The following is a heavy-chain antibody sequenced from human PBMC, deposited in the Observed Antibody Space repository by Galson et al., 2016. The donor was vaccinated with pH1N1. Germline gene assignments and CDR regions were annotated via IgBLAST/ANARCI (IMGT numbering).Heavy chain of an antibody. CDR3: ATLLLWFGAPFEDFNF. CDR1: GFTLDNHA. CDR2: ISYDGRQK. Sequence: SLRLSCAASGFTLDNHAMHWVRQAPGKGLEWVAVISYDGRQKEYADYAKGRFTISRDNSKATLHLQMKSLRVEDTAVYYCATLLLWFGAPFEDFNFWGQGTTVTVSS. J-gene: IGHJ3*01. D-gene: IGHD3-10*01. V-gene: IGHV3-30*04.